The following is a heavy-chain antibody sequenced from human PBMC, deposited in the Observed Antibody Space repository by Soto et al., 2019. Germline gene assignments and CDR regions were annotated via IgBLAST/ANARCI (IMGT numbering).Heavy chain of an antibody. J-gene: IGHJ6*02. V-gene: IGHV3-23*01. CDR3: AKELGGISGAHQLLSPPYYCYYGMDV. D-gene: IGHD2-2*01. CDR2: ISGSGGST. CDR1: GFTFSSYA. Sequence: GGSLRLSCAASGFTFSSYAMSWVRQAPGKGLEWVSAISGSGGSTYYADSVKGRFTISRDNSKNTLYLQMNSLRAEDTAVYYCAKELGGISGAHQLLSPPYYCYYGMDVWGQGTTVTVSS.